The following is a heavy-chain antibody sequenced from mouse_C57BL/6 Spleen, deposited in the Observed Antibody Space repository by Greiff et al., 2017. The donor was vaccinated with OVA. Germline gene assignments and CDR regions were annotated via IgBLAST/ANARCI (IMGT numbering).Heavy chain of an antibody. D-gene: IGHD1-1*01. Sequence: QVQLQQSGPGLVQPSQSLSITWTVSGFSLTSYGVHWVRQSPGKGLEWLGVIWRGGSTDYNAAFMSRLSITKDNSKSQVFFKMNSLQADDTAIYYCAKNGGYYGDPGYFDVWGTGTTVTVSS. J-gene: IGHJ1*03. CDR2: IWRGGST. V-gene: IGHV2-5*01. CDR1: GFSLTSYG. CDR3: AKNGGYYGDPGYFDV.